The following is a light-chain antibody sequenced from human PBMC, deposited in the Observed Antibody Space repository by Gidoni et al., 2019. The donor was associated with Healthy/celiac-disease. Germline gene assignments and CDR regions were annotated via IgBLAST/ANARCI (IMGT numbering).Light chain of an antibody. CDR3: QQRSNWQLT. Sequence: EIVLTQSPATLSLPPGERATLSCRASQSVSSYLAWYQQKPGQAPRLLIYDASNRATGIPARFSGSGSGTDFTLTISSLEPEDFAVYYCQQRSNWQLTFGGGTKVEIK. CDR2: DAS. V-gene: IGKV3-11*01. CDR1: QSVSSY. J-gene: IGKJ4*01.